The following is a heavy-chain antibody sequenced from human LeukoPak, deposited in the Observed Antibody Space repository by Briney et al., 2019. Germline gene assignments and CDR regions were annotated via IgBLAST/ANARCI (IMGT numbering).Heavy chain of an antibody. J-gene: IGHJ4*02. CDR2: IWYDGSNK. Sequence: PGGSLRLSCAASGFTFSSYGMHWVRQAPGKGLEWVAVIWYDGSNKYYADSVKGRFTISRDNAKNSLYLQMNSLRAEGTALYYCAKDIQWLVSHYFDYWGQGTLVTVSS. CDR1: GFTFSSYG. D-gene: IGHD6-19*01. V-gene: IGHV3-33*03. CDR3: AKDIQWLVSHYFDY.